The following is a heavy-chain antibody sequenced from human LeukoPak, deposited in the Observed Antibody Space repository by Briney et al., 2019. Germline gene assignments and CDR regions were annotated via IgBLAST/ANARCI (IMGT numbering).Heavy chain of an antibody. D-gene: IGHD5-12*01. Sequence: GGSLRLSCAASGFTFSSSWMHWVRQVPEKGLLWVSRINGDGNSITYADSVRGRFTISRDNAKNTLYLQMNSLRTEDTAVYYCVRELTWVRDYWGQGTLVTVSS. V-gene: IGHV3-74*01. CDR2: INGDGNSI. CDR1: GFTFSSSW. J-gene: IGHJ4*02. CDR3: VRELTWVRDY.